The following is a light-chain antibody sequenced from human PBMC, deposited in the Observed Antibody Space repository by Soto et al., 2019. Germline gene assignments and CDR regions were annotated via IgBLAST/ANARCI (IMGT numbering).Light chain of an antibody. CDR1: QSISSW. CDR3: QQYDNDSWT. Sequence: DIQMTQSPSTLSASVGERGIMTCRASQSISSWLAWYQQKPGKAPNLVIYKASTLKSGVPSRFSGSGSGTEFTLTISSLQPDDFATYYCQQYDNDSWTFGQGTKVEIK. CDR2: KAS. V-gene: IGKV1-5*03. J-gene: IGKJ1*01.